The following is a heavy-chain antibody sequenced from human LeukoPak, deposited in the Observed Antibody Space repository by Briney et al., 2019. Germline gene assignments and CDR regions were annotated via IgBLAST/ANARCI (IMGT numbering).Heavy chain of an antibody. CDR2: ISGSGSAT. J-gene: IGHJ3*02. CDR1: GFTLSNYA. CDR3: AKIPYEFSGGWYAGFDI. D-gene: IGHD6-19*01. Sequence: GGSLRLSCAASGFTLSNYAMSWVRQAPGKGLEWVSGISGSGSATYYADSVRGRLRISRDNSKNTVDLQMTSLRAEDTAIYFCAKIPYEFSGGWYAGFDIWGQGTMVTVSS. V-gene: IGHV3-23*01.